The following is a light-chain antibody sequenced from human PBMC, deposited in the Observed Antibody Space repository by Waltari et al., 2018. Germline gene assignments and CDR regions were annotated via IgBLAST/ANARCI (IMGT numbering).Light chain of an antibody. CDR1: QSVSSY. J-gene: IGKJ5*01. CDR3: QQRSNWIT. V-gene: IGKV3-11*01. CDR2: DAS. Sequence: IVLTQSPATLSLSPGERATLSCRASQSVSSYLAWYQQKPGQAPRLLIYDASNRATGIPARFSGSGSWTDFTLTISSLEPEDFAVYYCQQRSNWITFGQGTRLEIK.